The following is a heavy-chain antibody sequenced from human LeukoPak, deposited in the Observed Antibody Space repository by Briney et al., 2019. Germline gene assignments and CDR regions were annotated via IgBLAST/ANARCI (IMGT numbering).Heavy chain of an antibody. V-gene: IGHV3-30-3*01. Sequence: GGSLRLSCAASGFTFSSYAMHWVRQAPGKGLEWVAVISYDGSNKYYADSVKGRFTISRDNSKNSLYLQMNSLRAEDTAVYYCASLAAAGTRGVDYFDYWGQGTLVTVSS. D-gene: IGHD6-13*01. CDR2: ISYDGSNK. CDR3: ASLAAAGTRGVDYFDY. CDR1: GFTFSSYA. J-gene: IGHJ4*02.